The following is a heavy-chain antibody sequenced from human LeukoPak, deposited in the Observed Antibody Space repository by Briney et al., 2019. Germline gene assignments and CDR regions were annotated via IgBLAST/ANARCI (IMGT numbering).Heavy chain of an antibody. Sequence: PSETLSLTCAVYGGSFSGYYWSWIRQPPGKGLEWIGEINHSGSTNYNPSLKSRVTISVDTSKNQFSLKLSSVTAADTAVYYCARGHYGSGSYYQARYYFDYWGQGTLVTVSS. CDR1: GGSFSGYY. V-gene: IGHV4-34*01. CDR2: INHSGST. J-gene: IGHJ4*02. D-gene: IGHD3-10*01. CDR3: ARGHYGSGSYYQARYYFDY.